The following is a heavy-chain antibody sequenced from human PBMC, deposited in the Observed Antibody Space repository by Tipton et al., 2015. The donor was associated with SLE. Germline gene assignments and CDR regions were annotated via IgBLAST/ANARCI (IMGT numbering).Heavy chain of an antibody. CDR3: ARGMGWGDAFGI. Sequence: TLSLTCTVSGDSISSGSYYWSWIRQPPGMGLEWIGYIYYSGSTNYNPSLKSRVTISVDTSKNQFSLKLSTVTAADTAVYDRARGMGWGDAFGIWGQGTMVTVSS. V-gene: IGHV4-61*01. CDR2: IYYSGST. CDR1: GDSISSGSYY. D-gene: IGHD7-27*01. J-gene: IGHJ3*02.